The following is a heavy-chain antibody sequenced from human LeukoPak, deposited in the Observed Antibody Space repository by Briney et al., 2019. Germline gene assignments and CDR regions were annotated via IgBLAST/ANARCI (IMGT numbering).Heavy chain of an antibody. V-gene: IGHV4-59*08. CDR2: ISYSGST. Sequence: SSVTLSLTCTVSGGSIRSYYWSWLRQPPGKGLEWIGYISYSGSTNYNASLESRVTISVDTSKNQFSLKLSSVTAADTAVYYCARHQGGTTYDYWGQGTLVTVSS. D-gene: IGHD1-1*01. CDR3: ARHQGGTTYDY. CDR1: GGSIRSYY. J-gene: IGHJ4*02.